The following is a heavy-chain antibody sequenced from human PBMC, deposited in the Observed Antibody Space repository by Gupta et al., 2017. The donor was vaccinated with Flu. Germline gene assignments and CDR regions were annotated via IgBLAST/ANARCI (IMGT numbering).Heavy chain of an antibody. Sequence: PAKGLEWVSGISGRGGNTYYADSVKVRFTITRDNSKNTLYLQMNSLRAEDTAVYYCAKDRSVSSSRGYWFHPWGQGTLVTVSS. D-gene: IGHD6-6*01. V-gene: IGHV3-23*01. CDR2: ISGRGGNT. CDR3: AKDRSVSSSRGYWFHP. J-gene: IGHJ5*02.